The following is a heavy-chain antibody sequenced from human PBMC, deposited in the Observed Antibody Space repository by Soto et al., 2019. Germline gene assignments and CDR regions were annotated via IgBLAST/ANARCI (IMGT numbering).Heavy chain of an antibody. V-gene: IGHV5-51*01. CDR1: GYNFAGYW. D-gene: IGHD3-3*01. Sequence: PGESLKISCKGSGYNFAGYWIAWVREMPGKGLELMGIIYPSDSDTRYRPSFQGQVTISADKSISSAYLQWSSLRASDTAMYYCARGGVSTRTFDYWGQGTPVTVSS. J-gene: IGHJ4*02. CDR3: ARGGVSTRTFDY. CDR2: IYPSDSDT.